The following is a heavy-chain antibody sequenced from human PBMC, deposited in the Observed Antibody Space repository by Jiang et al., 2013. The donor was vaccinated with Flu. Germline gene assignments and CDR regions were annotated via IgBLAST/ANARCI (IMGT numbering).Heavy chain of an antibody. Sequence: ATWNWIRQSPSRGLEWLGRTYSRSNRYNDYAVSVKSRITINPDTSKNQFSLQLNSVTPEDTAVYYCARAQGDRSPYYFDYWGQGTLVTVSS. CDR1: AT. CDR3: ARAQGDRSPYYFDY. D-gene: IGHD2-21*02. V-gene: IGHV6-1*01. CDR2: TYSRSNRYN. J-gene: IGHJ4*02.